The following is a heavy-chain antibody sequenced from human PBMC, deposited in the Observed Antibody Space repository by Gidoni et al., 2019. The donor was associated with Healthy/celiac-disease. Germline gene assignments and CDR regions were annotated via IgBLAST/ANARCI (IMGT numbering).Heavy chain of an antibody. CDR1: ACTFSRYA. D-gene: IGHD3-22*01. Sequence: QVQLVPSGAEVKKPGSSLKVSCKTSACTFSRYAISWVRQAPGQGLEWMGGINPMFGTANYALKFQGRVTITADESTSTAYMELSSLRSEDTAVYYCARISYYDSSGYYYEGVWDPWGQGTLVTVSS. CDR3: ARISYYDSSGYYYEGVWDP. CDR2: INPMFGTA. V-gene: IGHV1-69*01. J-gene: IGHJ5*02.